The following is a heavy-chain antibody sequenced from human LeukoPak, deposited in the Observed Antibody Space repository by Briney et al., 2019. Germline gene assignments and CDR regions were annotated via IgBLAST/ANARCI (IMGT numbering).Heavy chain of an antibody. J-gene: IGHJ4*02. Sequence: GGSLTLSCAASGCTFSSYGMHWVRQPPGKGLEWVAFIRYDGSKNYYADSVKGRFTISRDNYENTLYLQMNRLRAEDTAVYYCAKDRLPITMIAVDFDYWGQGTXVTVSS. D-gene: IGHD3-22*01. CDR2: IRYDGSKN. V-gene: IGHV3-30*02. CDR3: AKDRLPITMIAVDFDY. CDR1: GCTFSSYG.